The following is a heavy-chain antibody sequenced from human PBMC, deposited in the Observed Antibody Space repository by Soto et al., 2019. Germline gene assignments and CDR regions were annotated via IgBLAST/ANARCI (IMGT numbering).Heavy chain of an antibody. D-gene: IGHD3-10*01. V-gene: IGHV3-23*01. CDR1: GFAFSSYA. J-gene: IGHJ4*02. CDR3: AKANSGSYYIPLDY. Sequence: XXSLRLSCAASGFAFSSYAMPWVPQAPGKGLEWVSDISGSGDDTHYADSVRGRFTISRDNSKNTLYLQMNSLRADDAAVYYCAKANSGSYYIPLDYWGQGTLVTVSS. CDR2: ISGSGDDT.